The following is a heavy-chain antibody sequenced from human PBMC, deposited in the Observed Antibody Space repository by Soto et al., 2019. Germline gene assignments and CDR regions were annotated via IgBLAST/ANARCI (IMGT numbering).Heavy chain of an antibody. CDR3: ARVQEGYYGSGSYYINYYYYYYLAV. J-gene: IGHJ6*03. D-gene: IGHD3-10*01. CDR2: INAGNGNT. V-gene: IGHV1-3*01. CDR1: GYTFTSYA. Sequence: GASVKVSCKASGYTFTSYAMHWVRQAPGQRLEWMGWINAGNGNTKYSQKFQGRVTITRDTSASTAYMELSGLRSEDTAVYYCARVQEGYYGSGSYYINYYYYYYLAVCGKGTTVTVSS.